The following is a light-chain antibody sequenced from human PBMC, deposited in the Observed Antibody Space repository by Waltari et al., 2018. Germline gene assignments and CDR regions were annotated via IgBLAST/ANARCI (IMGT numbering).Light chain of an antibody. J-gene: IGLJ6*01. Sequence: QSVVTQPPSASGTPGQRVTISCSGSSSNIGTNSVSWYQHLPGTAPKLLIYNNNHRPSGVPDRFSGSKAGTSASLVISGLQSEDEADYYCVAWDDNRSGHNVFGSGTTVTVL. CDR1: SSNIGTNS. CDR2: NNN. V-gene: IGLV1-44*01. CDR3: VAWDDNRSGHNV.